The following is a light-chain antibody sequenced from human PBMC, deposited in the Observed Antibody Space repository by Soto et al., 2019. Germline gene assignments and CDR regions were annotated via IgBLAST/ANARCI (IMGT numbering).Light chain of an antibody. CDR3: KQRSNWPRT. CDR2: DAS. Sequence: EIVLTQSPATLSLSPGERATLSCRASQSVGSSLAWFQHKPGQAPRLLIYDASNRATGIPARFSGSGSGTDFTLTISSLEPEDFAVYYCKQRSNWPRTFGQGTKLEIK. V-gene: IGKV3-11*01. J-gene: IGKJ2*01. CDR1: QSVGSS.